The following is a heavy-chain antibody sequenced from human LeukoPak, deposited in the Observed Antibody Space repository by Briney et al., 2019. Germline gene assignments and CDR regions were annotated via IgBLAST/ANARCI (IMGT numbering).Heavy chain of an antibody. D-gene: IGHD3-10*01. CDR1: GFTFSDYY. CDR2: ISSTGSTI. Sequence: GGSLRLSCAASGFTFSDYYMTWIRQAPGKGLECVSYISSTGSTIYYADSVKGRFTTPRDNAKNSLYLQMNSLRAEDTAVYYCARARDPYYYGSGSYSGGMLSDYWGQGTLVTVSS. CDR3: ARARDPYYYGSGSYSGGMLSDY. J-gene: IGHJ4*02. V-gene: IGHV3-11*04.